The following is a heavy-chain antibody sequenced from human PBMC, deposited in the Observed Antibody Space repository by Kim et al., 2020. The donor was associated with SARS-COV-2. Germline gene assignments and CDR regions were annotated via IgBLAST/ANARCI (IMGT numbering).Heavy chain of an antibody. Sequence: EKRRFTIARDNAKNSLYLKMHSLRAEDTAVYYCASDDRIVGTTYYYGMDVWGQGTTVTVSS. V-gene: IGHV3-11*01. J-gene: IGHJ6*02. D-gene: IGHD1-26*01. CDR3: ASDDRIVGTTYYYGMDV.